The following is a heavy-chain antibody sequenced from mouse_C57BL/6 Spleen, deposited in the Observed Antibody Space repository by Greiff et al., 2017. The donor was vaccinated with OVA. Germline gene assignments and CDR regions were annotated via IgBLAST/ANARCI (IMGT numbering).Heavy chain of an antibody. V-gene: IGHV1-15*01. CDR2: IDPETSGT. J-gene: IGHJ4*01. D-gene: IGHD2-12*01. CDR3: TRGAYYSAMDY. Sequence: QVQLQQSGAELVRPGASVTLSCKASGYTFTDYEMHWVKQTPVHGLEWIGAIDPETSGTAYNQKFKGKAILTADKSSSTAYMELRSLTSEDSAVYYCTRGAYYSAMDYWGQGTSVTVSS. CDR1: GYTFTDYE.